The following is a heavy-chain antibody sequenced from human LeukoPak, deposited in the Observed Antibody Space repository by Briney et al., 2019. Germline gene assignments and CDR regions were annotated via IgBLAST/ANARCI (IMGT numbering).Heavy chain of an antibody. Sequence: GRSLRLSCATSGFTFSHYALHWVRQAPGKGLEWVAVIGHDGIVTVYADSVKGRFTISRDSPTNTLYLQMNELRVEETAIYYCARDPVVSIPDYFDYWGQGTRVTVSS. V-gene: IGHV3-30-3*01. CDR1: GFTFSHYA. CDR2: IGHDGIVT. D-gene: IGHD2-21*01. CDR3: ARDPVVSIPDYFDY. J-gene: IGHJ4*02.